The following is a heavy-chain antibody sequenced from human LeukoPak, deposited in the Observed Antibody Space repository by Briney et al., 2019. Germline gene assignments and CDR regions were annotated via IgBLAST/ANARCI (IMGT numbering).Heavy chain of an antibody. CDR3: AKGPSDSGRYYLHY. Sequence: GGSLRLSCSASGFTFSSYAMHWVRQAPGKGLEYVSAISSNGGSTYYADSVKGRFTISRDNSKNTLYLQMSSLRAEDTAVYYCAKGPSDSGRYYLHYWGQGTLVTVSS. CDR2: ISSNGGST. V-gene: IGHV3-64*04. D-gene: IGHD3-10*01. CDR1: GFTFSSYA. J-gene: IGHJ4*02.